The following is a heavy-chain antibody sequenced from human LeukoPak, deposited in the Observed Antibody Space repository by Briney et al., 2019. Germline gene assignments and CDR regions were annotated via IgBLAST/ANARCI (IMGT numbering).Heavy chain of an antibody. D-gene: IGHD3-3*01. CDR1: GYTFTSYG. J-gene: IGHJ6*02. CDR3: ARVGLYDFWSGYFYYYGMDV. CDR2: INPNSGGT. V-gene: IGHV1-2*06. Sequence: ASVKVSCKASGYTFTSYGISWVRQAPGQGLEWMGRINPNSGGTNYAQKFQGRVTMTRDTSISTAYMELSRLRSDDTAVYYCARVGLYDFWSGYFYYYGMDVWGQGTTVTVSS.